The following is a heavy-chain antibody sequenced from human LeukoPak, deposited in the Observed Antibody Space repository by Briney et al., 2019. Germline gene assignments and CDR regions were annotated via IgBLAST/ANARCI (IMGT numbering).Heavy chain of an antibody. J-gene: IGHJ6*02. V-gene: IGHV3-23*01. CDR3: AKYCVTTSCSPGSYYGMDV. Sequence: GGSLRLSCAASGFTFSTYAMGWVRQAPGKGLEWVSAISGTGGCTYYADSVKGRFTISRDNSKNTLYLQMNSLRAEDTAVYYCAKYCVTTSCSPGSYYGMDVWGRGTTVTVSS. CDR2: ISGTGGCT. CDR1: GFTFSTYA. D-gene: IGHD2-2*01.